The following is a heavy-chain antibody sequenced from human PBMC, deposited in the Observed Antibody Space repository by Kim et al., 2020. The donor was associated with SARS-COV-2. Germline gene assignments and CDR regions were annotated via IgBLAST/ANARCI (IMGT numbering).Heavy chain of an antibody. D-gene: IGHD6-25*01. Sequence: YGQKFQGRVTMTRDTSISTAYMELSRLRSDDTAVYYCARDRLGGHNWFDPWGQGTLVTVSS. J-gene: IGHJ5*02. V-gene: IGHV1-2*02. CDR3: ARDRLGGHNWFDP.